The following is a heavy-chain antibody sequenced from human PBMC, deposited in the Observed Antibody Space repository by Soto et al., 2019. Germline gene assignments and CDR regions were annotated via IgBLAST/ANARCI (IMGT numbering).Heavy chain of an antibody. D-gene: IGHD1-26*01. CDR3: ARRWGRTFDY. CDR2: IYYSGST. V-gene: IGHV4-59*08. J-gene: IGHJ4*02. Sequence: SETLSLTCSVSGGSLSDLYWSWIRQPPGKGLEWIGYIYYSGSTNYNPSLKSRVTISVDTSKNQFSLKLSSVTAADTAVYYCARRWGRTFDYWGQGTLVTVSS. CDR1: GGSLSDLY.